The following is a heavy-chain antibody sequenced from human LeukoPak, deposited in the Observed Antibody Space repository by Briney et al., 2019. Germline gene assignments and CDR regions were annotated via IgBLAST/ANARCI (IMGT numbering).Heavy chain of an antibody. Sequence: GGSLRLSCAASGFTFSSYWMSWVRQASGKGPEWVANIQQDGSDKYYVDSVKGRFTVSRDNSKNTLYLQMGSLRAEDMAVYYCAGVPTGTTSAWFDPWGQGTLVTVSS. CDR1: GFTFSSYW. D-gene: IGHD1-1*01. CDR2: IQQDGSDK. V-gene: IGHV3-7*01. CDR3: AGVPTGTTSAWFDP. J-gene: IGHJ5*02.